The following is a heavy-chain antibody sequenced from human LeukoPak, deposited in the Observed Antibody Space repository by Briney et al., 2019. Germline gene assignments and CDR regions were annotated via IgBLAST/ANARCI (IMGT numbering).Heavy chain of an antibody. CDR3: AKDEYGPEY. Sequence: GGSLRLSCAASGFTFSSYTMNWVRQAPGKGLVWVSRIYSDGSRTSYADSVKGRFTISRDNAKNTLYLQTNSLRVEDTAVYYCAKDEYGPEYWGQGTLVTVSS. V-gene: IGHV3-74*01. CDR1: GFTFSSYT. D-gene: IGHD4/OR15-4a*01. CDR2: IYSDGSRT. J-gene: IGHJ4*02.